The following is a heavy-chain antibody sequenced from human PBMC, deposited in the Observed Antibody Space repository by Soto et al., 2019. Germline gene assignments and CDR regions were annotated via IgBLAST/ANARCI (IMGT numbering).Heavy chain of an antibody. D-gene: IGHD2-15*01. Sequence: QVQLQQWGAGLLKPSETLSLTCAVYGGSFSGYYWSWIRQPPGKGLEWIGEINHSGSTNYNPSLKSRVTISVDTSKNQFSLKLSSVTAADTAVYYCARRGGYCSGGSCGNEPIDYWGQGTLVTVSS. J-gene: IGHJ4*02. CDR3: ARRGGYCSGGSCGNEPIDY. CDR2: INHSGST. CDR1: GGSFSGYY. V-gene: IGHV4-34*01.